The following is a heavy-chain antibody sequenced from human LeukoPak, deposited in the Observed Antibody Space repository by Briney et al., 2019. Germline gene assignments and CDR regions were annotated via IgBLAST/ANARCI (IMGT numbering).Heavy chain of an antibody. D-gene: IGHD3-16*02. V-gene: IGHV3-23*01. Sequence: GGSLRLSCAASGFTVSSNYMSWVRQAPGKGLEWVSSISDSGGYTFYADSVKGRFTISRDNSKNTVYLQMNSLRAEDTAVYYCAKGGSYRSQPYFDYWGQGTPVTVSS. CDR3: AKGGSYRSQPYFDY. CDR1: GFTVSSNY. J-gene: IGHJ4*02. CDR2: ISDSGGYT.